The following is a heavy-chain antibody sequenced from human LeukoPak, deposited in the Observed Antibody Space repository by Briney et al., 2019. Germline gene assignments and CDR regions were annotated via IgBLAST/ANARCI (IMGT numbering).Heavy chain of an antibody. J-gene: IGHJ1*01. Sequence: SETLSLTGSVSGGSISSYYWTWIRQPPGKGLEWIGYRYYSGGTTYNPSLKSRVTISVDTSKSQFSLKLISVTAADTAIYYCARVRGDFETDWGQGTLVTVSS. V-gene: IGHV4-59*01. D-gene: IGHD3-16*01. CDR3: ARVRGDFETD. CDR2: RYYSGGT. CDR1: GGSISSYY.